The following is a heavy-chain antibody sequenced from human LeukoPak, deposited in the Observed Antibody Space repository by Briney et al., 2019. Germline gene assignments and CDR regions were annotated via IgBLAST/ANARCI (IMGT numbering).Heavy chain of an antibody. D-gene: IGHD3-10*01. CDR3: ASPPGRVDS. V-gene: IGHV3-11*04. J-gene: IGHJ4*02. Sequence: GGSLRLSCAASGNMFSDYYMSWMRQAPGKGLEWVADINSSGSTIHYADSMKGRFTISRDNAKNSLYLQMNSLRLEDTAVYYCASPPGRVDSWGQGTLVSVSS. CDR1: GNMFSDYY. CDR2: INSSGSTI.